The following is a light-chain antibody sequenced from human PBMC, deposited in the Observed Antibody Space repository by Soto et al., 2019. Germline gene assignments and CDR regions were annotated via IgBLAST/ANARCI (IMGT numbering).Light chain of an antibody. CDR3: QQSHSTPLT. J-gene: IGKJ4*01. CDR2: GAS. V-gene: IGKV1-39*01. Sequence: DIQMTQSPSSLSASVGDRVTITCRASRSISSYLNWYQQKPGKAPKVLISGASSLQSGVPLRFSGSGSGTDFTLTISSLQSEDFASYYCQQSHSTPLTFGGGTKVDIK. CDR1: RSISSY.